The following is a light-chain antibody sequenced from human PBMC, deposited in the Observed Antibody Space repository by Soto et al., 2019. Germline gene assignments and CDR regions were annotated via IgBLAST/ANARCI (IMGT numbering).Light chain of an antibody. CDR3: SSYTSSGTLV. Sequence: QPALTQPASVSGSPGQSITISCTGTSSDVGGYNYVSWYQQHPGKAPKLMIYDVSNRPSGVSNRFSGSKSGNTASLTISGLQAEDEADYYCSSYTSSGTLVFGTGTKVTVL. V-gene: IGLV2-14*01. CDR1: SSDVGGYNY. CDR2: DVS. J-gene: IGLJ1*01.